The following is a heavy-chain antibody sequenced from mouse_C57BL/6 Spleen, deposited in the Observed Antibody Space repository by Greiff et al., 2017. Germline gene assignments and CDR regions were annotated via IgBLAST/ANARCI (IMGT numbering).Heavy chain of an antibody. D-gene: IGHD1-1*01. CDR2: IDPYDSYT. Sequence: VQLQQPGAELVKPGASVKLSCKASGYTFTSYWMQWVKQRPGQGLEWIGEIDPYDSYTNYNQKFKGKATLTVDTSSSTAYMQLSSLTSEDSAVCCCARGSGSSYGYWGQGTTLTVSS. J-gene: IGHJ2*01. CDR1: GYTFTSYW. V-gene: IGHV1-50*01. CDR3: ARGSGSSYGY.